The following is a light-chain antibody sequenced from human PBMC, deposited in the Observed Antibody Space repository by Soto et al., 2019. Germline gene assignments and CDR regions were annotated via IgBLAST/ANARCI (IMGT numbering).Light chain of an antibody. CDR3: QQYYSYPWT. J-gene: IGKJ1*01. Sequence: AIRMTQSPSSLSASTGDRVTITCQASQDISNYLAWYQQKPGKAPKLLIYAASTLQSGVPSRFSGSGSGTDFTLTISCLQSEDFATYYCQQYYSYPWTFGQGTKVDIK. CDR2: AAS. V-gene: IGKV1-8*01. CDR1: QDISNY.